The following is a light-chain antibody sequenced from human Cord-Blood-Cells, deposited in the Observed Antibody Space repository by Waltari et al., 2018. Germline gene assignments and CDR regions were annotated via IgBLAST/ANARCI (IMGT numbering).Light chain of an antibody. J-gene: IGLJ1*01. V-gene: IGLV2-14*01. CDR1: SGDVGGYNY. CDR3: SSYTSSSTLYV. Sequence: QSALTQPPSVSGSPGQSITLSCNGTSGDVGGYNYVSWYQQHPGKAPKLMIYDVRNRPSGVSNRFSGSKSGNTASLTISGLQAEDEADYYCSSYTSSSTLYVFGTGTKVTVL. CDR2: DVR.